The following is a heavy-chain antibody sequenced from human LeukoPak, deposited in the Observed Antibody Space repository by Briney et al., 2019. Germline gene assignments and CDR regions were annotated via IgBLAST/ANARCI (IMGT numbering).Heavy chain of an antibody. CDR3: ARDRGSTSVPGFDP. Sequence: PGGSLRLSCAASGFTFSSYGMHWVRQAPGKGLEWVAVISYDGSNKYYADSVKGRFTISRDNSKNTLYLQMNSLRAEDTAVYYCARDRGSTSVPGFDPWGQGTLVTVSS. CDR1: GFTFSSYG. CDR2: ISYDGSNK. V-gene: IGHV3-30*03. D-gene: IGHD2-2*01. J-gene: IGHJ5*02.